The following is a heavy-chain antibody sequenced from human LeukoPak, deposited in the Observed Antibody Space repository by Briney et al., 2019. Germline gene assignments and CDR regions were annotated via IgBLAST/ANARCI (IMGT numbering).Heavy chain of an antibody. CDR2: ISGSGGST. D-gene: IGHD2-2*01. J-gene: IGHJ4*02. V-gene: IGHV3-23*01. CDR3: AKTRPKLGYCSSTSCYGDVDY. CDR1: GFTFSSYA. Sequence: GGSLRLSCAASGFTFSSYAMSLVRQAPGKGLEWVSAISGSGGSTYYADSVKGRFTISRDNSKNTLYLQMNSLRAEDTAVYYCAKTRPKLGYCSSTSCYGDVDYWGQGTLVTVSS.